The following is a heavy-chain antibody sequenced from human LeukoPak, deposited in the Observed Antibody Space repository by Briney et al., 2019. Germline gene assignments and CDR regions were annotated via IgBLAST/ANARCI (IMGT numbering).Heavy chain of an antibody. D-gene: IGHD3-10*01. CDR3: ARNGYGSGKGFFDF. Sequence: ASVRVSCKASGYTFASYDINWVRQATGQGLEWMGWMNPNSGNTGYTQKFQGRVTMTGDTSITTAYMELSGLRSEDTAVYYCARNGYGSGKGFFDFWGQGTLVTVSS. V-gene: IGHV1-8*01. CDR1: GYTFASYD. J-gene: IGHJ4*02. CDR2: MNPNSGNT.